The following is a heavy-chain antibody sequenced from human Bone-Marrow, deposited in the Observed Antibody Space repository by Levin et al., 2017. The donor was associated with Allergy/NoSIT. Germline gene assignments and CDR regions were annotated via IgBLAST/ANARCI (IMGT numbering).Heavy chain of an antibody. D-gene: IGHD2-2*01. CDR2: IYSGGGT. J-gene: IGHJ4*02. CDR1: EFTVVSSY. Sequence: PGGSLRLSCAGSEFTVVSSYMSWVRQAPGKGLEWVSVIYSGGGTLYADSVKGRFTISRDHSKNTLFLQMNNLRVEDTAVYYCARDRWGAPAPCHFDSWGQGTLVTVSS. V-gene: IGHV3-53*01. CDR3: ARDRWGAPAPCHFDS.